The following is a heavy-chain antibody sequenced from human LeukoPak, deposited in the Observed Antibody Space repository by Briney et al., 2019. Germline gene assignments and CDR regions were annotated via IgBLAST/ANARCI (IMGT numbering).Heavy chain of an antibody. D-gene: IGHD3-10*01. CDR2: ISNSGDST. CDR3: VKVTQTFFYGSGSYFSGFDS. J-gene: IGHJ4*02. CDR1: GFTFSTYA. V-gene: IGHV3-23*01. Sequence: PGGSLRLSCAASGFTFSTYAMNWVRQAPGKGLEWVPAISNSGDSTYYADSVKGRFTISRDFPKNTLYLQMNNLRAEDTAVYYCVKVTQTFFYGSGSYFSGFDSWGQGTLVTVSP.